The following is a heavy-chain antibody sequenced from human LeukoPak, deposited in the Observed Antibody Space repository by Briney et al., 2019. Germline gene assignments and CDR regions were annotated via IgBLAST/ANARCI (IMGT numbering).Heavy chain of an antibody. J-gene: IGHJ4*02. D-gene: IGHD4-23*01. CDR3: ARDNDYGGNVDY. CDR2: INTSGST. CDR1: GGSISSASYC. V-gene: IGHV4-61*02. Sequence: PSETLSLTCTVSGGSISSASYCWICLRQPAGKGLEWIGRINTSGSTNYNPSLKSRVTMSVDTSKNQFSLKLSYVTAADTAVYYCARDNDYGGNVDYWGQGTLVTVSS.